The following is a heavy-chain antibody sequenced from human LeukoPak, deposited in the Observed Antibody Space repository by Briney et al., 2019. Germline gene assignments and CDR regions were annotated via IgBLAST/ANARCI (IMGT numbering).Heavy chain of an antibody. CDR2: INSDGSST. D-gene: IGHD2-2*02. Sequence: PGGSLRLSCAASGFTFSSYWMHWVRQAPGKGLVWVSRINSDGSSTSYADSVKGRCTISRDNAKNTLYLQMNSLRAEDTAVYYCARYCSSTSCYRTFDYWGQGTLVTVSS. CDR3: ARYCSSTSCYRTFDY. CDR1: GFTFSSYW. J-gene: IGHJ4*02. V-gene: IGHV3-74*01.